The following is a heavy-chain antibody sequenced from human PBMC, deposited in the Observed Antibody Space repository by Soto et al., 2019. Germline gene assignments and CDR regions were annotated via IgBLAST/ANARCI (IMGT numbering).Heavy chain of an antibody. CDR2: ISAHDGYT. D-gene: IGHD3-3*01. CDR3: ARGYDFWSGYLNFDY. CDR1: GYTFTTYV. Sequence: ASVKVSCKASGYTFTTYVISWVRQAPGQGLEWMGWISAHDGYTNYAQELQGRVTMTTDTSTSTAYMELRSLRSDDTAVYYRARGYDFWSGYLNFDYWGQGTLVTVSS. V-gene: IGHV1-18*01. J-gene: IGHJ4*02.